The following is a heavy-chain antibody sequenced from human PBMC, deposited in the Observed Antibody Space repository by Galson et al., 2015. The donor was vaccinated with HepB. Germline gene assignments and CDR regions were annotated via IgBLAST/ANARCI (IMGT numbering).Heavy chain of an antibody. V-gene: IGHV4-59*08. D-gene: IGHD6-19*01. J-gene: IGHJ4*02. CDR3: ASTRSGWSPLDY. Sequence: ETLSLTCTVSDASISSYYWSWIRQPPGMGLEWIGYISYSGSTNYNPSLKSRVTISVDTSTNQFSLKLSSVTAADTAVYYCASTRSGWSPLDYWGQGTLVSVSS. CDR1: DASISSYY. CDR2: ISYSGST.